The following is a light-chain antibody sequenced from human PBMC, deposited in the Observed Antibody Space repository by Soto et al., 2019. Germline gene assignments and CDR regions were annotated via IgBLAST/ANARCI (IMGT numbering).Light chain of an antibody. CDR3: QQYDNLPALT. J-gene: IGKJ4*01. Sequence: DIQMTQSPSTLSGSVGDRVTITCRASQTISSWLAWYQQKPGKAPKLLIYKASTLKSGVPSRFSGSGSGTEFTLTISSLQPEDIATYYCQQYDNLPALTFGGGTKVDIK. CDR2: KAS. CDR1: QTISSW. V-gene: IGKV1-5*03.